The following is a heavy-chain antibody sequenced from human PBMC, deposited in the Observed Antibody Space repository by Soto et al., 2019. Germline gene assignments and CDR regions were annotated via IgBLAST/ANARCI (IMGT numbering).Heavy chain of an antibody. CDR3: ASDSSSWYRFDY. J-gene: IGHJ4*02. V-gene: IGHV5-51*01. Sequence: PGESLKISCQASGYNFTTYWIAWVRQTPGRGFEWLGVIYPDDSDTRYSPSLQRPVTISADKSISTAYLQWSSLKASDTAMYYCASDSSSWYRFDYWGQGTLVTVSS. CDR2: IYPDDSDT. D-gene: IGHD6-13*01. CDR1: GYNFTTYW.